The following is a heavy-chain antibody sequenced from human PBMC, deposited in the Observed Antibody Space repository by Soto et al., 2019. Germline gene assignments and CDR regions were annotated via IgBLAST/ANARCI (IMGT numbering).Heavy chain of an antibody. CDR2: IYYSGST. Sequence: SLTCTVSGGSISSGDYYWSWIRQPPGKGLEWIGYIYYSGSTYYNPSLKSRVTISVDTSKNQFSLKLSSVTAADTAVYYCARDLYGGNPPDYWGQGTLVTVSS. D-gene: IGHD4-17*01. CDR1: GGSISSGDYY. V-gene: IGHV4-30-4*01. CDR3: ARDLYGGNPPDY. J-gene: IGHJ4*02.